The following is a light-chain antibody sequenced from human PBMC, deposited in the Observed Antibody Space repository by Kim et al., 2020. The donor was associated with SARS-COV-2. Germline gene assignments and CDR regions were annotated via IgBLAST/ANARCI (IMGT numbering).Light chain of an antibody. CDR2: EDH. V-gene: IGLV6-57*03. Sequence: GKTVTNSCSRSSGSIDDKYVQWYQQRPDGDTTTVIYEDHQRPCGVADRFSGSIDNSSNTASLTISGLRTEDEADYYCQSYNRDNVLFGGGTQLTVL. CDR3: QSYNRDNVL. CDR1: SGSIDDKY. J-gene: IGLJ2*01.